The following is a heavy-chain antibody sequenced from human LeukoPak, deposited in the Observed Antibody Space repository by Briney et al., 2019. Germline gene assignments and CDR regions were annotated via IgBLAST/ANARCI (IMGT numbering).Heavy chain of an antibody. D-gene: IGHD6-6*01. Sequence: SVKVSCKASGGTFSSYAISWVRQAPGQGLEWMGRIIPILGIANYAQKFQGRVTITADKSTSTAYMELSSLRSEDTAVYYCARAPYSSSSESDYWGQGTLVTVSS. J-gene: IGHJ4*02. CDR3: ARAPYSSSSESDY. V-gene: IGHV1-69*04. CDR1: GGTFSSYA. CDR2: IIPILGIA.